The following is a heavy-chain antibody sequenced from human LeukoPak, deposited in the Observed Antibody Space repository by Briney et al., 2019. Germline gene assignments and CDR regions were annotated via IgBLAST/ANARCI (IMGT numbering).Heavy chain of an antibody. CDR1: GGSISSYY. J-gene: IGHJ4*02. Sequence: SETLSLTCTVSGGSISSYYWSWIRQPPGKGLECIGYIHYSGSTNYNPSLKSRVTISVDTSKNQFSLTLSSVTAADTAVYYCARGPTTVTRAFDYWGQGTLVTVSS. CDR3: ARGPTTVTRAFDY. V-gene: IGHV4-59*12. CDR2: IHYSGST. D-gene: IGHD4-17*01.